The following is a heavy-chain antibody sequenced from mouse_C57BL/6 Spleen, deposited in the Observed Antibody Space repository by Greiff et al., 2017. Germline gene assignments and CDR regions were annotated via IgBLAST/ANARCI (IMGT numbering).Heavy chain of an antibody. CDR1: GFTFSDYG. CDR2: ISSGSSTT. V-gene: IGHV5-17*01. Sequence: EVKLVESGGGLVKPGGSLKLSCAASGFTFSDYGMHWVRQAPEQGLEWVAYISSGSSTTYYADTVKGRFTISRDNAKNTVFLQMTSLRSEDSAVYYCARSDYYGSSYAWFAYWGQGTLVTVSA. D-gene: IGHD1-1*01. J-gene: IGHJ3*01. CDR3: ARSDYYGSSYAWFAY.